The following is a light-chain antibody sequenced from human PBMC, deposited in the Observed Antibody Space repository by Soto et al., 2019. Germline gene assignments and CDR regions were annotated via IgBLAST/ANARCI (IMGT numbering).Light chain of an antibody. J-gene: IGKJ1*01. V-gene: IGKV1-39*01. CDR3: QQTYSTPRGA. CDR2: AAS. CDR1: ESIRNN. Sequence: DIQMTQSPSSLSASVGDRVTITCRASESIRNNLNWYQQKPGKAPKLLIYAASTLQSGVPSRFSGGGSGTEFTLTIGSLQPEDFTTYYCQQTYSTPRGAFGQGTKVKIK.